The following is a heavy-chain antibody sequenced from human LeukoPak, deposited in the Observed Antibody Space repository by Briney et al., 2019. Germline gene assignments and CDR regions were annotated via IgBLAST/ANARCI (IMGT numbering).Heavy chain of an antibody. CDR3: TRGVVVLSATSWAFDI. Sequence: ASVKVSCKASGYTFTSYDINWVRQATGQGLEWMGWMNPNSGNTGYAQKYQARVSMTRNTTISTAHMELSSMRSEDTAVYYCTRGVVVLSATSWAFDIWGQGTMVTVSS. CDR2: MNPNSGNT. CDR1: GYTFTSYD. D-gene: IGHD2-15*01. V-gene: IGHV1-8*01. J-gene: IGHJ3*02.